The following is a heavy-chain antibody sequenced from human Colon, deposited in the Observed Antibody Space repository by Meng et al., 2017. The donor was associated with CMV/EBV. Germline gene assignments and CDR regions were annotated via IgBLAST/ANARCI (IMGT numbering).Heavy chain of an antibody. Sequence: GESLKISCAASGINIGRDYMNWVRQAPGKGLEWVGFIRSKAYGGTTDYAASVKGRFTISRDDSKSIAYLQMNSLKIEDTAVYYCTPHAGYKYGQTRGWFDPWGQGTLVTVSS. CDR2: IRSKAYGGTT. J-gene: IGHJ5*02. V-gene: IGHV3-49*02. CDR1: GINIGRDY. D-gene: IGHD5-18*01. CDR3: TPHAGYKYGQTRGWFDP.